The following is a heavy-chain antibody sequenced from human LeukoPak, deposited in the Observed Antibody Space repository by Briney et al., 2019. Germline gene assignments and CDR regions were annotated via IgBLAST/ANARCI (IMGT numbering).Heavy chain of an antibody. J-gene: IGHJ4*02. D-gene: IGHD3-16*01. V-gene: IGHV3-30*18. Sequence: GGSLRLSCAASGFTFSSYGMHWVRQAPGKGLEWVAVISYDGSNKYYADSVKGRFTISRDNSKNTLYLQMNSLRAEDTAVYYCAKETGEYYFDYWGQGTLVTVSS. CDR2: ISYDGSNK. CDR1: GFTFSSYG. CDR3: AKETGEYYFDY.